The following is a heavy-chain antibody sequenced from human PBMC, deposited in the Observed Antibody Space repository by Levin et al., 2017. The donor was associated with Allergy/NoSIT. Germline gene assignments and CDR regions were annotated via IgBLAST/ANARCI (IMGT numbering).Heavy chain of an antibody. CDR2: IKKNSDGGIT. J-gene: IGHJ3*02. D-gene: IGHD3-16*01. CDR3: GLGDAFDI. CDR1: GFTFSITW. V-gene: IGHV3-15*01. Sequence: KAGGSLRLSCAASGFTFSITWMSWARQTPGKGLEWIGQIKKNSDGGITNYAAPIKGRFTISRDDSRDTMYLQMNGLKSEDTAVYYCGLGDAFDIWGRGTVVTVSS.